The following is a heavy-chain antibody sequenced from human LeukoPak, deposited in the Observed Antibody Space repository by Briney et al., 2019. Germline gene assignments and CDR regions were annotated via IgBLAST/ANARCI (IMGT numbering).Heavy chain of an antibody. J-gene: IGHJ3*02. CDR3: ARVMTTVVPDAFDI. D-gene: IGHD4-23*01. CDR2: ISSSSSYI. CDR1: GFTFSSYS. V-gene: IGHV3-21*01. Sequence: PGRSLRLSCAASGFTFSSYSMNWVRQAPGKGLEWVSSISSSSSYIYYADSVKGRFTISRDNAKNSLYLQMNSLRAEDTAVYYCARVMTTVVPDAFDIWGQGTMVTVSS.